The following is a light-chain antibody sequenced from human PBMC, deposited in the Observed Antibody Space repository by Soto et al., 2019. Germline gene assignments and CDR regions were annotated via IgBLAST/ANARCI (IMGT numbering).Light chain of an antibody. CDR2: DVS. CDR3: SSYTSSSTVV. J-gene: IGLJ2*01. Sequence: QSALTQPASVSGSPGQSVTISCTGTSSDVGGYNYVSSYQQHPGKAPQLMIYDVSNRRSGVSNRFSGSKSGNTASLTSSGLQAEDVANYYCSSYTSSSTVVFGGGTMLTVL. CDR1: SSDVGGYNY. V-gene: IGLV2-14*01.